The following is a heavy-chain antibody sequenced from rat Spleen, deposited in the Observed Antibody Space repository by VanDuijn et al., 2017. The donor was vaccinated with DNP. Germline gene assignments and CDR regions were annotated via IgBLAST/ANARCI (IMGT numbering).Heavy chain of an antibody. CDR3: ARWTMAFDY. CDR2: ISYSGTS. D-gene: IGHD1-3*01. J-gene: IGHJ2*01. CDR1: GYFITSNY. Sequence: EVQLQESGPGLVKPSQSLSLTCSVTGYFITSNYWGWIRKFPGNKMEWIGHISYSGTSGYNPSLKSRISITRDTSKNQFFLQLSSVTTEDTATYYCARWTMAFDYWGQGVMVTVSS. V-gene: IGHV3-1*01.